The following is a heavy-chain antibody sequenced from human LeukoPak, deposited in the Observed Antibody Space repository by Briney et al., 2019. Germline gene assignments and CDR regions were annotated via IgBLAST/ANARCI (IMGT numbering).Heavy chain of an antibody. V-gene: IGHV4-59*12. J-gene: IGHJ4*02. CDR3: ARVDDSSGYSVGY. D-gene: IGHD3-22*01. CDR1: GGSISSYY. CDR2: IYYSGST. Sequence: SETLSLTCTVSGGSISSYYWGWIRQPPGKGLEWIGYIYYSGSTNYNPSLKSRVTISVDTSKNQFSLKLSSVTAADTAVYYCARVDDSSGYSVGYWGQGTLVTVSS.